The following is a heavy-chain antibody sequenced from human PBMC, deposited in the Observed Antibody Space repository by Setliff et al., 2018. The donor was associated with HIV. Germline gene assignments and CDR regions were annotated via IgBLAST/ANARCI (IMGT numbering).Heavy chain of an antibody. CDR1: GFTFDDYA. J-gene: IGHJ6*02. D-gene: IGHD1-26*01. V-gene: IGHV3-43D*03. Sequence: GGSLRLSCAASGFTFDDYAMHWVRQAPGKGLEWVALIAWDGGFTKYADSVKDRFTMSSDNSKNSLSLQMNSLRPEDTAVYFCARPTNIDTLYYGSQTFYMYYYGLDVWGQGTTVTVSS. CDR2: IAWDGGFT. CDR3: ARPTNIDTLYYGSQTFYMYYYGLDV.